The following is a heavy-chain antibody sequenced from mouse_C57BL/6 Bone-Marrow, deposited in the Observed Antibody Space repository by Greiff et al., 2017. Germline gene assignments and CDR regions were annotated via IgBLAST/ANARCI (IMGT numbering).Heavy chain of an antibody. J-gene: IGHJ4*01. Sequence: QVQLQQSGAELARPGASVKLSCKASGYTFTSYGISWVKQRTGQGLEWIGEIYPRSGNTYYNEKFKGKATLTADNSSSTAYMELRSLTSEDSSVYFCARNPKYITTVVATRDYYAMDYWGQGTSVTVSS. CDR2: IYPRSGNT. V-gene: IGHV1-81*01. D-gene: IGHD1-1*01. CDR3: ARNPKYITTVVATRDYYAMDY. CDR1: GYTFTSYG.